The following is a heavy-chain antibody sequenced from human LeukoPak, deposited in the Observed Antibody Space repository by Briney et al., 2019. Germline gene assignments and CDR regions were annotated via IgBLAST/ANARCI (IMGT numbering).Heavy chain of an antibody. D-gene: IGHD6-6*01. CDR1: GGSISSSSYY. V-gene: IGHV4-39*07. J-gene: IGHJ3*02. CDR3: AREYSSSSGKNAFDI. CDR2: IYYSGST. Sequence: SETLSLTCTVSGGSISSSSYYWGWIRQPPGKGLEWIGSIYYSGSTYYNPSLKSRVTISVDTSKNQFSLKLNSVTAADTAVYYCAREYSSSSGKNAFDIWGPGTMVTVSS.